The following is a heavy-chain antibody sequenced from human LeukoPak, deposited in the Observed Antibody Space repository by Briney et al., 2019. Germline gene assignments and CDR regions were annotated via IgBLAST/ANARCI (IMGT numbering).Heavy chain of an antibody. J-gene: IGHJ4*02. V-gene: IGHV3-23*01. CDR2: ISGSGDDT. CDR1: GFSFSSYA. CDR3: AKGRGTAVTSAANY. Sequence: GGSLGLSCAASGFSFSSYAMSWVRQAPGKGLEWVSSISGSGDDTYYADSVKDRFSISRDNSRTTVSLQMNSLRAEDTAVYYCAKGRGTAVTSAANYWGQGTLVTVSS. D-gene: IGHD4-17*01.